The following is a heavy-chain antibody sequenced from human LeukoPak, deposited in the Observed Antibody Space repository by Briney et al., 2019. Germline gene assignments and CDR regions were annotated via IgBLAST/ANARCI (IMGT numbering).Heavy chain of an antibody. V-gene: IGHV3-23*01. CDR2: ISGSGGST. CDR1: GFTFSSYA. Sequence: AGGSLRLSCAAPGFTFSSYAMSWVREAPGRGVEWVSAISGSGGSTYYADSVKGRFTISRDNSKNTLYLQMNSLRAEDTAVYYCAKAVSSKDYFDYWGQGTLVTVSS. D-gene: IGHD6-6*01. CDR3: AKAVSSKDYFDY. J-gene: IGHJ4*02.